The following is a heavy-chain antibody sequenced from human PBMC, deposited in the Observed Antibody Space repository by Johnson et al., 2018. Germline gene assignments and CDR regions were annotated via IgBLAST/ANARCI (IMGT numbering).Heavy chain of an antibody. Sequence: QVQLVQSGGGVVQPGRSXRLSCAASGFTFSSYWMHWVRQAPGKGLVWGAVIWYDGSNKYYEDSVKGRFTISRDNSKNTLYLQMNSLRAEDTAVYYCSRARSWGIQLYYYYYGMDVWGQGTTVTVSS. D-gene: IGHD5-18*01. CDR3: SRARSWGIQLYYYYYGMDV. V-gene: IGHV3-33*08. CDR2: IWYDGSNK. J-gene: IGHJ6*02. CDR1: GFTFSSYW.